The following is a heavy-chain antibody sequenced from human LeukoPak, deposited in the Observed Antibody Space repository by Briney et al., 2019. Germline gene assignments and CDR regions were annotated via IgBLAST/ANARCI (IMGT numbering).Heavy chain of an antibody. CDR2: IDPSGGST. J-gene: IGHJ4*02. Sequence: ASVKVSCKSSGYTFTSYYVHWVRQAPGQGLEWMGIIDPSGGSTSYAQRFQGRVTLTRDTSTSTVYMELSSLRSVDTAVYYCARDRDSSSWFVDYWDQGTLVTVSS. CDR1: GYTFTSYY. V-gene: IGHV1-46*01. D-gene: IGHD6-13*01. CDR3: ARDRDSSSWFVDY.